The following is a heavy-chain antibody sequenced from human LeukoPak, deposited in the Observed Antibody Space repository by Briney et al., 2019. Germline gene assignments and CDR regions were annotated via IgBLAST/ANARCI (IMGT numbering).Heavy chain of an antibody. D-gene: IGHD1-26*01. CDR1: GFTFSNYW. J-gene: IGHJ6*02. CDR2: IQQHGSET. V-gene: IGHV3-7*01. CDR3: ARVGDSGSYWYYYGLDV. Sequence: GGSLRLSCAVSGFTFSNYWMSWVRQAPGKGLEWVANIQQHGSETYYGDSVKGRFTISRDNAKNSLYLQLNSVRAEDTAVYYCARVGDSGSYWYYYGLDVWGQGTTVTVSS.